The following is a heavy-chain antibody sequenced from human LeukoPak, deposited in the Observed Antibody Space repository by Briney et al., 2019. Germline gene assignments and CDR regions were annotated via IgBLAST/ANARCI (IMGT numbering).Heavy chain of an antibody. CDR3: ARGERGNWFDP. V-gene: IGHV4-59*08. D-gene: IGHD3-10*01. J-gene: IGHJ5*02. CDR2: FYYSGST. Sequence: SETLSLTCTVSGGSISSYYWSWTRQPPGKGLEWIGFFYYSGSTNYNPSLKSRVTISIDTSKNQFSLRLTSVTAADTAVYYCARGERGNWFDPWGQGTLVTVSS. CDR1: GGSISSYY.